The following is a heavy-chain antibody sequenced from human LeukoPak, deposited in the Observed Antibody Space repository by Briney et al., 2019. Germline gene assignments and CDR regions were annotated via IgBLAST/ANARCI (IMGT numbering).Heavy chain of an antibody. D-gene: IGHD3-3*01. CDR3: ARDRELEGVNWFDP. CDR2: IYYSGST. J-gene: IGHJ5*02. V-gene: IGHV4-39*07. Sequence: RTSETLSLTCTVSGGSISSSSYYWGWIRQPPGKGLEWIGSIYYSGSTYYNPSLKSRVTISVDTSKNQFSLKLSSVTAADTAVYYCARDRELEGVNWFDPWGQGTLVTVSS. CDR1: GGSISSSSYY.